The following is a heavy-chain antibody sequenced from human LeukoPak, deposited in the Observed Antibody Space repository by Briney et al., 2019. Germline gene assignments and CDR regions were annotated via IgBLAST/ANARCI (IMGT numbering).Heavy chain of an antibody. V-gene: IGHV3-30*03. J-gene: IGHJ3*02. CDR1: GFTFSNYG. Sequence: PGGSLRLSCAASGFTFSNYGLRWVRQAPGEGLEWLAVILYDGNDNYYADSVKGRFTISIDNSKNTLYLQMNSLTAEDTAVYYCAREDDYKDYIERGAYEIWGQGTKVTVSS. D-gene: IGHD5-24*01. CDR2: ILYDGNDN. CDR3: AREDDYKDYIERGAYEI.